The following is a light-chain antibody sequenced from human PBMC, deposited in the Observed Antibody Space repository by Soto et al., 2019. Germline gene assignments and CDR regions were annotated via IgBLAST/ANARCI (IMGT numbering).Light chain of an antibody. CDR1: QNIRIY. V-gene: IGKV1-39*01. J-gene: IGKJ1*01. Sequence: DIQMTQSPSSLSASVGDRVTITCRASQNIRIYLNWYQQKPGKAPKLLIYAASSLQSGVPSRFSGSASGTDFTLTINSLQPEDFAAYYCQQTYNSPLTFGQGTKVDIK. CDR2: AAS. CDR3: QQTYNSPLT.